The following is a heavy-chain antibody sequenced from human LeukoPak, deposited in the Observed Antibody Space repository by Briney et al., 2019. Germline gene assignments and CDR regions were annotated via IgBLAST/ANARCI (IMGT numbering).Heavy chain of an antibody. D-gene: IGHD2-2*02. J-gene: IGHJ5*02. CDR3: ATGYCSSTNCYNNWFDP. V-gene: IGHV1-24*01. Sequence: GASVKVSCKVSGYTLTELSMHWVRQAPGKGLEWMGGFDPEDGETIYAQKFQGRVTMTEDTSTDTAYMELSSLRSEDTAVYYCATGYCSSTNCYNNWFDPWGQGTLVTVSS. CDR2: FDPEDGET. CDR1: GYTLTELS.